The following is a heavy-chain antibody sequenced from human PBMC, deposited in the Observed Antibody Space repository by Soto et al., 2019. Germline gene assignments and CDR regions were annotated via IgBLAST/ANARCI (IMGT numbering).Heavy chain of an antibody. V-gene: IGHV4-59*01. D-gene: IGHD1-7*01. J-gene: IGHJ3*02. Sequence: SETLSLTCTVSGGSISSYYWSWIRQPPGKGLEWIGYIYYSGSTNYNPSLKSRVTISVDTSKNQFSLKLSSVTAADTAVYYCASCITGTTVGAFDIWGQGTMVTVSS. CDR3: ASCITGTTVGAFDI. CDR1: GGSISSYY. CDR2: IYYSGST.